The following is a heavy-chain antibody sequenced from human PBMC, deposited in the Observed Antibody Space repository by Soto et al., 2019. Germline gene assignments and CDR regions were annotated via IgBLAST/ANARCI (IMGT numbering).Heavy chain of an antibody. Sequence: EVQLLESGGDLEQPGGSLRLSCAASGFTFSSYAMNWVRQAPGKGLEWVSGISGSGSSTSYSDSVKGRFTVSRDNSKKVLYLQMNSLRVEDTAVYYCAKGGSGRLRGFDYWGQGALVTVSS. D-gene: IGHD2-15*01. J-gene: IGHJ4*02. CDR3: AKGGSGRLRGFDY. V-gene: IGHV3-23*01. CDR1: GFTFSSYA. CDR2: ISGSGSST.